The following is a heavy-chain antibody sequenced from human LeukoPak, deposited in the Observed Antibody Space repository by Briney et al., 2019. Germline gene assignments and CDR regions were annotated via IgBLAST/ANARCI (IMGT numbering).Heavy chain of an antibody. D-gene: IGHD3-22*01. CDR2: ISAYNGNT. J-gene: IGHJ5*02. CDR3: ARDYMIVSGGGFDP. Sequence: ASVKVSCKASGYTFTRYGISWVRQAPGQGLEWMGWISAYNGNTNYAQKLQGRVTMTTDTSTSTACMELRSLRSDDTAVYYCARDYMIVSGGGFDPWGQGTLVTVSS. V-gene: IGHV1-18*01. CDR1: GYTFTRYG.